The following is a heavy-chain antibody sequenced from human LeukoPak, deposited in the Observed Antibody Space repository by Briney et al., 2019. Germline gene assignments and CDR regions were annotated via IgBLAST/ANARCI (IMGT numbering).Heavy chain of an antibody. D-gene: IGHD4-23*01. V-gene: IGHV1-18*04. CDR3: ARWIDYGGTTGVDY. J-gene: IGHJ4*02. CDR1: AYTFTIYG. CDR2: ISAYNGNT. Sequence: ASVTVSYKPSAYTFTIYGISWVRQAPGQGLAWMGWISAYNGNTNYAQKLQGRVTMTTDTSTSTAYMELRSLRSDDTAVYYCARWIDYGGTTGVDYWGQGTLVTVSS.